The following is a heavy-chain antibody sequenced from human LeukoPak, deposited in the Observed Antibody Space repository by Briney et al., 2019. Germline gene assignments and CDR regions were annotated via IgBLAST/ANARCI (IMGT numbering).Heavy chain of an antibody. V-gene: IGHV4-34*01. CDR2: INHSGST. CDR3: ARVWYYASSGPLEGDY. CDR1: GGSFSGYY. D-gene: IGHD3-22*01. J-gene: IGHJ4*02. Sequence: SETLSLTCAVYGGSFSGYYWSWIRQPPGKGLEWIGEINHSGSTNYNPSLKSRVTISVDTSKNQFSLKLSSVTAADTAVYYCARVWYYASSGPLEGDYWGQGTLVTVSS.